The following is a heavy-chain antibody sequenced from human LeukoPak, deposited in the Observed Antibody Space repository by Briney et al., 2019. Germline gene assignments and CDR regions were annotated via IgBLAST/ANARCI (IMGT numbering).Heavy chain of an antibody. V-gene: IGHV3-53*01. CDR1: GFTASSNY. J-gene: IGHJ4*02. D-gene: IGHD3-9*01. CDR3: ARAGRGLRYFDWLTYDY. CDR2: IYSGGST. Sequence: GGSLRLSCAASGFTASSNYMSWVRQAPGKGLEWVSVIYSGGSTYYADSVKGRFTISRDNAKNTLYLQMNSLRAEDTAVYYCARAGRGLRYFDWLTYDYWGQGTLVTVSS.